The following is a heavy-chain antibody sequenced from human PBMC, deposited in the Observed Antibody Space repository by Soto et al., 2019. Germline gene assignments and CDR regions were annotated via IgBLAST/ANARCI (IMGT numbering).Heavy chain of an antibody. V-gene: IGHV3-23*01. D-gene: IGHD6-19*01. CDR2: ISGGAAYT. CDR1: GFTFSSYA. J-gene: IGHJ5*02. CDR3: TKDRGSSGWKGGLDL. Sequence: EVQLLESGGGLAQPGGSLRLSCAASGFTFSSYAMTWVRQSPGKGLEWVSLISGGAAYTYYADSVKGRFTISRDNSKNTLYLQMNSLRAEDTAIYYCTKDRGSSGWKGGLDLWGQGALVTVSS.